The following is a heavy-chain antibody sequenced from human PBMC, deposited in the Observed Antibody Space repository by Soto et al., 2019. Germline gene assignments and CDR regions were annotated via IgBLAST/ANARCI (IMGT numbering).Heavy chain of an antibody. CDR1: GISLDNYA. D-gene: IGHD5-12*01. CDR2: ISTTTTYV. V-gene: IGHV3-21*01. J-gene: IGHJ5*02. Sequence: EVQLVESGGGLVKPGGSLRLSCVASGISLDNYAMNWVRQAPGKGLEWVASISTTTTYVYYVDSVKGRFTVSRDNSKNSLYLQMDNLRDEDTAVYYCAGYVSYSGFAARFDPWGQGTAVTVSS. CDR3: AGYVSYSGFAARFDP.